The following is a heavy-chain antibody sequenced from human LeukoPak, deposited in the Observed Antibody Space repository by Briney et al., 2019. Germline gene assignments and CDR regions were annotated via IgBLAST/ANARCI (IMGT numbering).Heavy chain of an antibody. D-gene: IGHD1-26*01. Sequence: ASVKVSCKASGYTFINYGISWVRQAPGQGLEWMGWISAENGNTGYVENLQGRVTMTTDTSTSTAYMELRSLRSDDTAVVYCARGTGTYFQHYFDYWGQGTLVTVSS. CDR1: GYTFINYG. V-gene: IGHV1-18*01. J-gene: IGHJ4*02. CDR2: ISAENGNT. CDR3: ARGTGTYFQHYFDY.